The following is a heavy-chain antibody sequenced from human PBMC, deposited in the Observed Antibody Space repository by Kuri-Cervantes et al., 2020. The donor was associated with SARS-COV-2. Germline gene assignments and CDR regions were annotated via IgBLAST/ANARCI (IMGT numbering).Heavy chain of an antibody. CDR2: INHSGST. V-gene: IGHV4-34*01. J-gene: IGHJ5*02. D-gene: IGHD3-10*01. CDR1: GGSFSGYY. Sequence: SETLSLTCAVYGGSFSGYYWSWIRQPPGKGLEWIGEINHSGSTNYNPSLKSRVTVSVDTSKNQFSLKLSSVTAADTAVYYCARVTDYYGSGSYTEGWFDPWGQGNLV. CDR3: ARVTDYYGSGSYTEGWFDP.